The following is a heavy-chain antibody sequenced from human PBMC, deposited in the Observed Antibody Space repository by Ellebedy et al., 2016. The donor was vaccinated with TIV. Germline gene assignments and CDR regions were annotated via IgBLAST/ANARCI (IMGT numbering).Heavy chain of an antibody. CDR2: ISGSGGST. CDR3: ARPSGYDLHRNWFDP. V-gene: IGHV3-23*01. Sequence: GGSLRLXXAASGFTFSSYAMSWVRQAPGKGLEWVSAISGSGGSTYYADSVKGRFTISRDNSKNTLYLQMNSLRAEDTAVYYCARPSGYDLHRNWFDPWGQGTLVTVSS. J-gene: IGHJ5*02. D-gene: IGHD5-12*01. CDR1: GFTFSSYA.